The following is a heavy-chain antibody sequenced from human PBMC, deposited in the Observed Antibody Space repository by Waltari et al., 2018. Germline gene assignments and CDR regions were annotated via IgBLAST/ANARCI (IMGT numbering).Heavy chain of an antibody. V-gene: IGHV4-34*01. D-gene: IGHD6-19*01. Sequence: QVQLLQWGAGLLKPSETLSLTCAVYGGSFSGYFLSWLRQLPGKGLVWLGEINHKASPDYNPALKRRATMSIEASKNQFALRLDTGTAADTGVYYSARGWLQVAPPYYYYMGVWDRGTAVTVSS. CDR2: INHKASP. J-gene: IGHJ6*03. CDR1: GGSFSGYF. CDR3: ARGWLQVAPPYYYYMGV.